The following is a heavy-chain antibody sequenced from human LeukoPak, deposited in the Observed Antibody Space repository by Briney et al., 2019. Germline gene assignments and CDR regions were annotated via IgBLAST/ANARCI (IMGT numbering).Heavy chain of an antibody. CDR2: ISGYNGNT. CDR1: GYTFTRYG. Sequence: WASVRVSCKASGYTFTRYGMTWVRQAPGQGLEWMGWISGYNGNTNYAQKFQGRVTMTKDTSTSRVYMELRSLRPDDTAVYYCARGSGYSGYGGIDDAFHIWGQGTMVTVSS. CDR3: ARGSGYSGYGGIDDAFHI. V-gene: IGHV1-18*01. J-gene: IGHJ3*02. D-gene: IGHD5-12*01.